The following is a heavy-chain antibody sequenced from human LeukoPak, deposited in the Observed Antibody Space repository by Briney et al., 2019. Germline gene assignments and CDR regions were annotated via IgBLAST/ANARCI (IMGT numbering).Heavy chain of an antibody. CDR2: IYYSGST. CDR3: ARDYASGYYGWLDP. Sequence: SETLSLTCTVSGGSISSSSYYWGWIRQPPGKGLEWIGSIYYSGSTYYNPSLKSRITMSVDTSKSQFSLKLNSVTAADTAVYYCARDYASGYYGWLDPWGQGTLITVSS. J-gene: IGHJ5*02. V-gene: IGHV4-39*07. D-gene: IGHD3-3*01. CDR1: GGSISSSSYY.